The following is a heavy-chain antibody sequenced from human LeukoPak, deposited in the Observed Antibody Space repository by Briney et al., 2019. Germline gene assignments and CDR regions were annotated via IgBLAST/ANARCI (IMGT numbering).Heavy chain of an antibody. J-gene: IGHJ4*02. CDR2: IYYSGST. V-gene: IGHV4-59*01. CDR1: GGSISSYY. D-gene: IGHD2-15*01. Sequence: SETLSLTCTVPGGSISSYYWSWIRQPPGKGLEWIGYIYYSGSTNYNPSLKSRVTISVDTSKNQFSLKLSSVTAADTAVYYCARVVVAARFDYWGQGTLVTVSS. CDR3: ARVVVAARFDY.